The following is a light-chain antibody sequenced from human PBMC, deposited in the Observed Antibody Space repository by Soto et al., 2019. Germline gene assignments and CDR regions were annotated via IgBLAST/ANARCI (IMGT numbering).Light chain of an antibody. CDR1: QSVSRSY. V-gene: IGKV3-20*01. J-gene: IGKJ1*01. CDR2: GAS. CDR3: HHYET. Sequence: EIVLTHAPGTLSLSPGGRATLSCRASQSVSRSYLGWYQQKPGQAPRLLMYGASIRAAGVPDRFSGSGSGTEFTLTISRLEPEDFTVYYCHHYETFGQGTKVDIK.